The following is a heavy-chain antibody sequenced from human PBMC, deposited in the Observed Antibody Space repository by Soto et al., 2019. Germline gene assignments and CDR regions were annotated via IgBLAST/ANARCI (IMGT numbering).Heavy chain of an antibody. D-gene: IGHD5-18*01. Sequence: QVQLVQSGAEVKKPGASVKVSCKASGYTFTSYGISWVRQAPGQGLEWMGIINPSGGSTSYAQKFQGRVTMTRDTSKSTVYMELSSLRSEDTAVYYCARKVGYSYGNDYWRQGTLVTVSS. V-gene: IGHV1-46*01. J-gene: IGHJ4*02. CDR3: ARKVGYSYGNDY. CDR1: GYTFTSYG. CDR2: INPSGGST.